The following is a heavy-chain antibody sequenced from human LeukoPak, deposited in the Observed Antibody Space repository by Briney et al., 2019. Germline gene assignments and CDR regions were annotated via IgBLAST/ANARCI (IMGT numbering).Heavy chain of an antibody. CDR2: TNTNTGNP. V-gene: IGHV7-4-1*02. J-gene: IGHJ4*02. Sequence: ASVKVSCKASGYTFTNYPMNWVRQAPGQGLEWMGWTNTNTGNPMYARGFTERFVFSWDTSVTTAYLQINSLKPEDTAVYFCARDTYCTGGRCYSRVGYWGQGTVVTVSS. CDR1: GYTFTNYP. D-gene: IGHD2-15*01. CDR3: ARDTYCTGGRCYSRVGY.